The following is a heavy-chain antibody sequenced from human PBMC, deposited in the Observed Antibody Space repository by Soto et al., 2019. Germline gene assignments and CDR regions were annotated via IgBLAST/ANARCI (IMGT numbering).Heavy chain of an antibody. V-gene: IGHV4-59*01. CDR1: GGSISSYY. D-gene: IGHD4-17*01. Sequence: QVQLQESGPGLVKPSETLSLTCTVSGGSISSYYWSWIRQPPGKGLEWIGYIYYSRSTNYNPSLKSRVTISVDTSKNQFSLKLSSVTAADTAVYYCARGIGYGDYDYWGQGPLVTVSS. CDR3: ARGIGYGDYDY. CDR2: IYYSRST. J-gene: IGHJ4*02.